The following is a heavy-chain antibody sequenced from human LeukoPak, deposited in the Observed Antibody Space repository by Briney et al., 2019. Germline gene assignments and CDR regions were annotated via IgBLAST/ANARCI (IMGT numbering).Heavy chain of an antibody. CDR3: ARDLRVVSSSRHPADY. V-gene: IGHV3-21*01. CDR1: GFTFSSYS. J-gene: IGHJ4*02. D-gene: IGHD6-13*01. CDR2: ISSSSSYI. Sequence: GGSLRLSCAASGFTFSSYSMNWVRQAPGKGLEWVSSISSSSSYIYYADSVKGRFTISRDNAKNSLYLQMNSLRAEDTAVYYCARDLRVVSSSRHPADYWGQGTLVIVSS.